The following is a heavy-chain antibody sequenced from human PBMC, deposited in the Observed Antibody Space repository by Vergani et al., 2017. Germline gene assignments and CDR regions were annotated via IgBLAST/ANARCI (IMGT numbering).Heavy chain of an antibody. CDR3: ARGARITIFGVVIPYYMDV. CDR2: INHSGST. CDR1: GGSFSGYY. V-gene: IGHV4-34*01. Sequence: QVQLQQWGAGLLKPSETLSLTCAVYGGSFSGYYWSWIRQHPGKGLEWIGEINHSGSTKYNPSLKSRVTISVDTSKKQFSLKLSSVTAADTAVYYCARGARITIFGVVIPYYMDVWGKGTTVTVSS. J-gene: IGHJ6*03. D-gene: IGHD3-3*01.